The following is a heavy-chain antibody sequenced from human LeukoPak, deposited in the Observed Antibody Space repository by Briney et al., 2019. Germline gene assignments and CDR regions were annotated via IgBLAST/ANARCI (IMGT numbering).Heavy chain of an antibody. J-gene: IGHJ4*02. CDR1: GFTFSSYG. CDR3: ARDQMGGSFDY. CDR2: IWYGGSNK. D-gene: IGHD5-12*01. V-gene: IGHV3-33*08. Sequence: GRSLRLSCVASGFTFSSYGMHWVRQAPGKGLEWVAVIWYGGSNKYYADSVKGRFTISRDNSKNTLYLQMNSLRAEDTAVYYCARDQMGGSFDYWGQGTLVTVSS.